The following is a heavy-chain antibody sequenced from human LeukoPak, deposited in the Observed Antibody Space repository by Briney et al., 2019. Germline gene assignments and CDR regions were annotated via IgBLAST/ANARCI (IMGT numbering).Heavy chain of an antibody. J-gene: IGHJ4*01. V-gene: IGHV4-39*01. CDR2: IYYSGTT. CDR1: AGAITRTSYF. Sequence: SETLSLTCTVSAGAITRTSYFWGWICQSPGKGLEWIVSIYYSGTTYYNPSLKSRVTISVDTSKNQFSLHLNSVTAADTAVYYCASLGPYSSTWYGDYWGHGTQVTVSS. D-gene: IGHD6-13*01. CDR3: ASLGPYSSTWYGDY.